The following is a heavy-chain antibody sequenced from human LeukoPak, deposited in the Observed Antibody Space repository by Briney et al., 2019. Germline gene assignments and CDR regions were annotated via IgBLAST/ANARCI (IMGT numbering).Heavy chain of an antibody. CDR3: ARAGAYDFWSGYLDSFDY. V-gene: IGHV1-69*13. CDR1: GGTFSSYA. D-gene: IGHD3-3*01. CDR2: IIPIFGTA. Sequence: ASVKVSCKASGGTFSSYAISLVRQAPGQGLEWMGGIIPIFGTANYAQKVQGRVTITAGESTSTAYMELSSLRSEDTAVYYCARAGAYDFWSGYLDSFDYWGQGTLVTVSS. J-gene: IGHJ4*02.